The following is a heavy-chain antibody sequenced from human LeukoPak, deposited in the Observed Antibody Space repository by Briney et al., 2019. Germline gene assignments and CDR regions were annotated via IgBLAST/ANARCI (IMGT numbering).Heavy chain of an antibody. J-gene: IGHJ4*02. CDR2: ISGSGGET. CDR1: GFIFSNYV. CDR3: AKAPGTATAARYFEY. V-gene: IGHV3-23*01. Sequence: PGGSLRLSCAASGFIFSNYVVSWVRQAPGKGLEWVSVISGSGGETNCAASVKGRFTISRDNSKNTLYLQMNSLRAEDTAVYHCAKAPGTATAARYFEYWGQGTLVTVSS. D-gene: IGHD1-1*01.